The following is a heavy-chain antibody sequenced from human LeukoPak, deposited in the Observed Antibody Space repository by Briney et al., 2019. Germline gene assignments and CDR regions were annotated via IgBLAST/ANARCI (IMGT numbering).Heavy chain of an antibody. CDR3: ASAYYYDSSGLGMDV. CDR2: INHSGST. Sequence: SETLSLTCAVYGGSFSGYYWSWIRQPPGKGLEWIGEINHSGSTNYNPSLKSRVTMSVDTSKNQFSLKLSSVTAADTAVYYCASAYYYDSSGLGMDVWGQGTTVTVSS. J-gene: IGHJ6*02. CDR1: GGSFSGYY. D-gene: IGHD3-22*01. V-gene: IGHV4-34*01.